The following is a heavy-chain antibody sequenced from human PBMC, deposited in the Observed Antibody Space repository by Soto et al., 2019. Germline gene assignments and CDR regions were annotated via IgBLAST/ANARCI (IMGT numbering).Heavy chain of an antibody. D-gene: IGHD2-21*02. J-gene: IGHJ6*03. CDR1: GFTVSSNY. Sequence: EVQLVESGGGLVQPGGSLRLSCAASGFTVSSNYMSWVRQAPGKGLEWVSVIYSGGGTYYADSVKGRFTISRDNSKNMIDLQISSLRAEDTAVYYCARAADYYRYYYYYMDLWGKGTTVTDFS. V-gene: IGHV3-66*01. CDR3: ARAADYYRYYYYYMDL. CDR2: IYSGGGT.